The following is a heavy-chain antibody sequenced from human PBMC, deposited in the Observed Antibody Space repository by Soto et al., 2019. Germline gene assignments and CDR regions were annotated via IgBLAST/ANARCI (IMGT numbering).Heavy chain of an antibody. CDR1: GFTFSSYA. V-gene: IGHV3-23*01. D-gene: IGHD3-9*01. J-gene: IGHJ3*02. Sequence: GGSLTLSCAASGFTFSSYAMSWVRQAPGKGLEWVSAISGSGGSTYYADSVKGRFTISRDNSKNTLYLQMNSLRAEDTAVYYCAKPQMNYDILTGYYFSAFDIWGQGTMVTVSS. CDR3: AKPQMNYDILTGYYFSAFDI. CDR2: ISGSGGST.